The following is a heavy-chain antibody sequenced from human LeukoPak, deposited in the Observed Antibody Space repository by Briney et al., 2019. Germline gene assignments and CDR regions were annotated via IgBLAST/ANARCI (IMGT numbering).Heavy chain of an antibody. CDR3: ARDWKYYDFWSGYYGWFDP. CDR1: GYTFTGYY. D-gene: IGHD3-3*01. Sequence: ASVKLSCKASGYTFTGYYMHWARQAPGQGLEWVGWINPNSGGTNYAQKFQRRLTTTRDTSISTAYMELRRLRSDDTALYYCARDWKYYDFWSGYYGWFDPWGQATLVTVSS. CDR2: INPNSGGT. J-gene: IGHJ5*02. V-gene: IGHV1-2*02.